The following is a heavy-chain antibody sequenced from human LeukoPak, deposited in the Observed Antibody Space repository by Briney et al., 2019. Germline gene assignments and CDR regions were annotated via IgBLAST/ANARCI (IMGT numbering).Heavy chain of an antibody. D-gene: IGHD6-19*01. CDR2: IRSSSET. J-gene: IGHJ5*02. CDR3: AKDPLRGSSGWYWNWFDP. Sequence: GGSLRLSCAASGFIFSQYSMNWVRQAPGKGLEWVSHIRSSSETFYADSVKGRFTISRDNSKNTLYLQMNSLRAEDTAVYYCAKDPLRGSSGWYWNWFDPWGQGTLVTVSS. V-gene: IGHV3-48*01. CDR1: GFIFSQYS.